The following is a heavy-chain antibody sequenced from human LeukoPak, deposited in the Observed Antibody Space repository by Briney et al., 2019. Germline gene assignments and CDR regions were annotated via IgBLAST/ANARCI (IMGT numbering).Heavy chain of an antibody. CDR2: ISTQSGNT. J-gene: IGHJ4*02. CDR1: GYTFTSYY. V-gene: IGHV1-18*04. CDR3: ARGAYGDK. D-gene: IGHD4-17*01. Sequence: ASVKVSCKASGYTFTSYYMHWVRQAPGQGLEWMGWISTQSGNTNYAQKVQGRLTLTTDRSTNTAYMELRSLRSDGTAVYYCARGAYGDKWGQGTMVTVSS.